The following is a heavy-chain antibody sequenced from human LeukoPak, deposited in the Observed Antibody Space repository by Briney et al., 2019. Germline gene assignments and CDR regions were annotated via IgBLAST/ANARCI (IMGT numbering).Heavy chain of an antibody. D-gene: IGHD1-26*01. CDR3: ARDRWELPGLFDY. CDR2: INSDGSST. J-gene: IGHJ4*02. CDR1: GFTFSRYS. V-gene: IGHV3-74*01. Sequence: TGGSLRLSCAASGFTFSRYSMHWVRQAPGKGLVWVSRINSDGSSTSYADSVKGRFTISRDNAKNTLYLQMNSLRAEDTAVYYCARDRWELPGLFDYWGQGTLVTVSS.